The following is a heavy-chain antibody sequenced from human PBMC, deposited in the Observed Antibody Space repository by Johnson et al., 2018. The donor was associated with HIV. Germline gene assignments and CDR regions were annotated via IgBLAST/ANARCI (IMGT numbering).Heavy chain of an antibody. CDR3: AREEGDPGAFDI. Sequence: QVQLVESGGGVVQPGRSLRLSCAASGFTFSSYGMHWVRQAPGKGLEWVAVIWYDGSNKYYADSVKGRFTISRDNSKNTLYLQMNSLGAEDTAVYYCAREEGDPGAFDIWGQGTMVTVSS. CDR2: IWYDGSNK. CDR1: GFTFSSYG. V-gene: IGHV3-33*01. J-gene: IGHJ3*02. D-gene: IGHD3-10*01.